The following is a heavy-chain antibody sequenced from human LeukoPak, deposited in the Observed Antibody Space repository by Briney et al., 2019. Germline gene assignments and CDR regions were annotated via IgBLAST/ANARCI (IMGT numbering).Heavy chain of an antibody. V-gene: IGHV4-34*01. D-gene: IGHD3-16*02. Sequence: PSETLSLTCAVYGGSFSDYYWSWIRQPPGKGLEWIGEINHSGSTNYNPSLKSRVTISVDTSKNQFSLKLSSVTAADTAVYYCARYRRYDYVWGSYRPYNWFDPWGQGTLVTVSS. J-gene: IGHJ5*02. CDR3: ARYRRYDYVWGSYRPYNWFDP. CDR2: INHSGST. CDR1: GGSFSDYY.